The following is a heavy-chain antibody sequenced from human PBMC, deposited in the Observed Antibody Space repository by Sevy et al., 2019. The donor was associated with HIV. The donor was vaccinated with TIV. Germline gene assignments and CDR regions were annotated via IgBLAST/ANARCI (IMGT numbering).Heavy chain of an antibody. CDR2: IIPIFGTA. Sequence: ASVKVSCKASGGTFSSYAISWVRQAPGQGLEWMGGIIPIFGTANYAQKFQGRVTITADESTRTAYMELGSLRSEDTAAYYCARGLGYCSGGSCYSHWFDPWGQGTLVTVSS. D-gene: IGHD2-15*01. CDR3: ARGLGYCSGGSCYSHWFDP. V-gene: IGHV1-69*13. J-gene: IGHJ5*02. CDR1: GGTFSSYA.